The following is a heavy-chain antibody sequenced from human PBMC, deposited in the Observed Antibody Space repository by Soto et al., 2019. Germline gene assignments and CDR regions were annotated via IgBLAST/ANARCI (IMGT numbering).Heavy chain of an antibody. V-gene: IGHV3-30-3*01. CDR3: ARDRLRYNWNDFPYYYYGMTS. CDR1: GFTFSSYA. CDR2: ISYDGSNK. D-gene: IGHD1-1*01. J-gene: IGHJ6*02. Sequence: QVQLVESGGGVVQPGRSLRLSCAASGFTFSSYAMHWVRQAPGKGLEWVAVISYDGSNKYYADSVKGRFTISRDNSKNTLYLQMNSLRAEDTAVYYCARDRLRYNWNDFPYYYYGMTSGAKGPRSPSP.